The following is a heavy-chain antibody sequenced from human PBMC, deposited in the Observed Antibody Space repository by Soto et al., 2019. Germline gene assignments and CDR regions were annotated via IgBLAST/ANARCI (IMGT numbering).Heavy chain of an antibody. CDR2: IFYTGST. J-gene: IGHJ4*02. V-gene: IGHV4-59*01. CDR1: GGSISSYY. Sequence: QVQLQESGPGLVKPSETLSLTCTVSGGSISSYYWNWIRQPPGKGLEWIGYIFYTGSTDYNPSLKSRVTISVDTSKHQFSLKLSSVTAADTAVYYCARASCLASTSCYSVDYWGQGTLVTVSS. D-gene: IGHD2-2*01. CDR3: ARASCLASTSCYSVDY.